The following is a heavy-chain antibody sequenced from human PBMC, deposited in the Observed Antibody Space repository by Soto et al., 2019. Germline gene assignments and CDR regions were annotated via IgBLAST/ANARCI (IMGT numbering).Heavy chain of an antibody. CDR1: GFSLSTTGVG. CDR2: IYWDDDK. Sequence: QITLKESGPTLVKPTQTLTLTCTFSGFSLSTTGVGVGWIRQPPGKALEWLALIYWDDDKRYSPSLKSRLTSTKDISKNQVVLTMTNMDPVDTATYYCAHSGYDRRGYSVVAFDIWGQGTMVTVSS. J-gene: IGHJ3*02. D-gene: IGHD3-22*01. V-gene: IGHV2-5*02. CDR3: AHSGYDRRGYSVVAFDI.